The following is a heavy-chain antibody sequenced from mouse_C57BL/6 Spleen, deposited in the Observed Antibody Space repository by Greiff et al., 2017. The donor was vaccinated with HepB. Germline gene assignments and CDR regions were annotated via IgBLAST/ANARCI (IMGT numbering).Heavy chain of an antibody. J-gene: IGHJ2*01. Sequence: QVQLKQSGAELARPGASVKLSCKASGYTFTSYGISWVKQRTGQGLEWIGEIYPRSGNTYYNEKFKGKATLTADKSSSTAYMELRSLTSEDSAVYFCARSYYGSSYGYFDYWGQGTTLTVSS. CDR2: IYPRSGNT. V-gene: IGHV1-81*01. CDR3: ARSYYGSSYGYFDY. CDR1: GYTFTSYG. D-gene: IGHD1-1*01.